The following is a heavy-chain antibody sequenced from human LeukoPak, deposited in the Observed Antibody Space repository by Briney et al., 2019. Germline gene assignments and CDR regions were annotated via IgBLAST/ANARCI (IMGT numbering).Heavy chain of an antibody. V-gene: IGHV4-4*07. D-gene: IGHD2-15*01. Sequence: SETLSLTCTVSGGSISSYYWSWIRQRAGKGLEWIGRIYTSGSTNYNPSLKSRVTMSVDTSKHQFSLKLSSVTAADTAVYYCARARKYCSGGSCYSEGFDYWGQGTLVTVSS. CDR1: GGSISSYY. J-gene: IGHJ4*02. CDR2: IYTSGST. CDR3: ARARKYCSGGSCYSEGFDY.